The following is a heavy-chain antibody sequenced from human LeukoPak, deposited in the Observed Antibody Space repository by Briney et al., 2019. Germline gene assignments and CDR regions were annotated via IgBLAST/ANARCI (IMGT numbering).Heavy chain of an antibody. Sequence: SVKVSCKASGFTFTSSAVQWVRQARGQRLEWIGWIVVGSGNTNYAQKFQERVTITRDMSTSTAYMELSSLRSEDTAVYYCAAGPYDYVWGSYRSCWFDPWGQGTLVTVSS. V-gene: IGHV1-58*01. CDR3: AAGPYDYVWGSYRSCWFDP. CDR1: GFTFTSSA. CDR2: IVVGSGNT. J-gene: IGHJ5*02. D-gene: IGHD3-16*02.